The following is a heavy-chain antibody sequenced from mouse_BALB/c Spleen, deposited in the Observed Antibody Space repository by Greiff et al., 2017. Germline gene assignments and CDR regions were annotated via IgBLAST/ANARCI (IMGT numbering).Heavy chain of an antibody. V-gene: IGHV1-47*01. CDR2: FHPYNDDT. D-gene: IGHD2-3*01. CDR3: ARQDGYYHYFDY. CDR1: GYTFTTYH. J-gene: IGHJ2*01. Sequence: QVQLKESGAELVKPGASVKMSCKASGYTFTTYHIEWMKQNHGKSLEWIGNFHPYNDDTKYNEKFKGKAKLTVEKSSSTVYLELSRLTSDDSAVYYCARQDGYYHYFDYWGQGTTLTVSS.